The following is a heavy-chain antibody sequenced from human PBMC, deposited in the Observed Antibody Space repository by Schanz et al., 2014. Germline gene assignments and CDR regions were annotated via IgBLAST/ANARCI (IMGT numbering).Heavy chain of an antibody. J-gene: IGHJ3*02. CDR2: IISILGIP. Sequence: QLQLVQSGAEVKKPGSSVKVSCKLSGGTFSSYTISWMRQAPGQGLEWMGRIISILGIPNYAQKFQGRVTFTADKSTSTAYMELSSLRYEDTALYYCARGTMPGTFDIWGQGTMVTVSS. CDR3: ARGTMPGTFDI. CDR1: GGTFSSYT. D-gene: IGHD2-2*01. V-gene: IGHV1-69*02.